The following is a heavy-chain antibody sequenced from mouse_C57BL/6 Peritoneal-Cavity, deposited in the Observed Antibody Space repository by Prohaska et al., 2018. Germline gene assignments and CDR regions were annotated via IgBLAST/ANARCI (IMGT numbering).Heavy chain of an antibody. V-gene: IGHV3-6*01. Sequence: DVQLQESGPGLVKPSQSLSLTCSVTGYSITSGYYWNWIRQFPGNKLEWMSYISYDGSNNYNPSLKNRISITRDTSKNQFFLKLNSVTTEDTATYYCARDYYGSFDYWGQGTTLTVSS. D-gene: IGHD1-1*01. J-gene: IGHJ2*01. CDR3: ARDYYGSFDY. CDR1: GYSITSGYY. CDR2: ISYDGSN.